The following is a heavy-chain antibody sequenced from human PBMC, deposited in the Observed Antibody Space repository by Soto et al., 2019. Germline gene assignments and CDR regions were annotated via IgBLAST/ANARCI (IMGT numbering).Heavy chain of an antibody. Sequence: LSLTCTVSGGSISSGCYYWSWIRQHPGKGLEWIGYIYYSGSTYYNPSLKSRVTISVDTSKNQFSLKLSSVTAADTAVYYCARSKRVYYYDSSGYYYFDYWGQGTLVTVSS. CDR1: GGSISSGCYY. V-gene: IGHV4-31*03. CDR2: IYYSGST. CDR3: ARSKRVYYYDSSGYYYFDY. J-gene: IGHJ4*02. D-gene: IGHD3-22*01.